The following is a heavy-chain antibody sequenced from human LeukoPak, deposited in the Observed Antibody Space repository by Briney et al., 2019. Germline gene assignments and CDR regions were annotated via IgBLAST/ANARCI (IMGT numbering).Heavy chain of an antibody. CDR1: GFTFSSYG. V-gene: IGHV3-30*02. J-gene: IGHJ6*03. Sequence: GGSLRLSCAASGFTFSSYGMHWVRQAPGKGLEWVAFIRYDGSNKYYADSVKGRFTISRDNSKNTLYLQMNSLRAEDTAVYYCARDWGAARNYYYYMDVWGKGTTVTVS. CDR2: IRYDGSNK. D-gene: IGHD6-6*01. CDR3: ARDWGAARNYYYYMDV.